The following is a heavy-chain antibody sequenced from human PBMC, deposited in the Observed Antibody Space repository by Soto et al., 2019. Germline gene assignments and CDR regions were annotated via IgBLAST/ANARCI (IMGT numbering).Heavy chain of an antibody. CDR3: ARDYCRGGSCYSGGGWFDP. Sequence: ASVKVSCKASGYTFPSCGSSWVRQAPGQGSEWMGWISAYNGNTNYAQKLQGRVTMTTDTSTSTAYMERRSLRSDDTAVYYCARDYCRGGSCYSGGGWFDPWGQGTLVTV. CDR1: GYTFPSCG. CDR2: ISAYNGNT. D-gene: IGHD2-15*01. V-gene: IGHV1-18*01. J-gene: IGHJ5*02.